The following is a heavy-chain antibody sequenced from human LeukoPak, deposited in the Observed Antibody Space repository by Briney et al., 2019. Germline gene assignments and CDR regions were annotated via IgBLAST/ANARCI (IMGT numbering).Heavy chain of an antibody. J-gene: IGHJ5*02. CDR2: IDRGSSVI. D-gene: IGHD2-2*01. CDR3: ARDLPAATA. Sequence: PGGSLRLSCIASGFIFSSYSMSWVRQAPGRGLDWVALIDRGSSVIYYADSVKGRFTISRDNAKNSLYLQMNNLRAEDTALYYCARDLPAATAWGQGTQVTVSS. CDR1: GFIFSSYS. V-gene: IGHV3-21*01.